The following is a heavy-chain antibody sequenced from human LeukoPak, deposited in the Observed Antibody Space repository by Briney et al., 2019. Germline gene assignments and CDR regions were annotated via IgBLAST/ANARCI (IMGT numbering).Heavy chain of an antibody. V-gene: IGHV3-23*01. CDR3: AKESGGSYTSAFDI. J-gene: IGHJ3*02. Sequence: PGGSLRPSCAASGFTFNSYTMSWVRQAPGKGLEWVSLISGSGGSTYYADSVKGRFTISKDNSKNTLYLLMNSLTAEDAAVYYCAKESGGSYTSAFDIWGQGTMVTVSS. CDR1: GFTFNSYT. CDR2: ISGSGGST. D-gene: IGHD1-26*01.